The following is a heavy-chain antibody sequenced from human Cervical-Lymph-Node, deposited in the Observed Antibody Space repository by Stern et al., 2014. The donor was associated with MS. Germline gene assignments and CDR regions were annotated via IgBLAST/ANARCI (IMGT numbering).Heavy chain of an antibody. D-gene: IGHD1-26*01. CDR2: IYYSGIT. Sequence: HVQLQESGPGLVKPSETLSLTCTVSGGSISSYYWSWIRQPPGKGLEWIGYIYYSGITNYTPSLKSRVSISVDTSKNQFSLKLSSVTAADTAVYYCARGGVGASPLDYWGQGTLVTVSS. CDR1: GGSISSYY. V-gene: IGHV4-59*01. J-gene: IGHJ4*02. CDR3: ARGGVGASPLDY.